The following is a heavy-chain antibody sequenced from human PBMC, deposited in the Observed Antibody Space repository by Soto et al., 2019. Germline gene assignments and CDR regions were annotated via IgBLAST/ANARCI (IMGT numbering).Heavy chain of an antibody. Sequence: SETLSLTCTVSGGSISSYYWTWIRQPPGKGLEWIGYIYSSGSTNYNPSLKSRVTISIDTSKNEVSLKVTSVTAADTAIYYCARFSGWYSAFDSWGQGTPVTVSS. CDR3: ARFSGWYSAFDS. CDR1: GGSISSYY. D-gene: IGHD6-19*01. V-gene: IGHV4-59*01. CDR2: IYSSGST. J-gene: IGHJ4*02.